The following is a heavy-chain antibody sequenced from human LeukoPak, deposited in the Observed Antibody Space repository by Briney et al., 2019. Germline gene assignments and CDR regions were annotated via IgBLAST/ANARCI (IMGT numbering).Heavy chain of an antibody. V-gene: IGHV4-39*01. CDR3: ARQSHYGSGIYSPFDY. D-gene: IGHD3-10*01. CDR2: IDYSGST. J-gene: IGHJ4*02. Sequence: SETLSLTCTVPGGSISSNSYSWGWIRQPPGKGLEWIGTIDYSGSTYYNPSLKGRVTISVDTSENQFSLRLTSVTAADTAVYYCARQSHYGSGIYSPFDYWGQGILVTVSS. CDR1: GGSISSNSYS.